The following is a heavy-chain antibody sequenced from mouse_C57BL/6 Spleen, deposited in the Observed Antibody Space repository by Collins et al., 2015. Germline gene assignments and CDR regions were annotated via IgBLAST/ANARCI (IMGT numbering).Heavy chain of an antibody. V-gene: IGHV9-2-1*01. J-gene: IGHJ3*01. CDR2: INTETGEP. D-gene: IGHD1-2*01. CDR3: ARVYGYGFAY. CDR1: GYTFTDYS. Sequence: QIQLVQSGPELKKPRETVKISCKASGYTFTDYSMHWVKQAPGKGLKWMGWINTETGEPTYADDFKGRFAFSLETSASTAYLQINNLKNEDTATYFCARVYGYGFAYWGQGTLVTVSA.